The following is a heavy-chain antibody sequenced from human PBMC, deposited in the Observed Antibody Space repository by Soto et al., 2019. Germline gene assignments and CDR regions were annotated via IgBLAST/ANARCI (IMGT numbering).Heavy chain of an antibody. Sequence: PGESLKISCKGSGYNFAGYWIAWVRQMPGKGLELMGIIYPSDSDTRYRTSFQGQVTISADKSISSAYLQWSSLRASDTAMYYCARGGVSTRTFGYWGQGTPVTVSS. V-gene: IGHV5-51*01. CDR3: ARGGVSTRTFGY. CDR2: IYPSDSDT. D-gene: IGHD3-3*01. J-gene: IGHJ4*02. CDR1: GYNFAGYW.